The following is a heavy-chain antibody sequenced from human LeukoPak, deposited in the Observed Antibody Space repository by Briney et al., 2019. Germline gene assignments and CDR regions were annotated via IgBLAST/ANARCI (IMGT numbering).Heavy chain of an antibody. CDR3: ARDPGYSSEGGP. V-gene: IGHV3-11*06. CDR1: GFTFTDYY. CDR2: ITTRSSYT. D-gene: IGHD6-25*01. Sequence: GGSLRLSCTASGFTFTDYYMSWIRLAPGKGLEWVSYITTRSSYTNYAGSVKGRFTISRDNAKNSLFLQMNSLRVEDTAVYYCARDPGYSSEGGPWGQGTLVTVSS. J-gene: IGHJ5*02.